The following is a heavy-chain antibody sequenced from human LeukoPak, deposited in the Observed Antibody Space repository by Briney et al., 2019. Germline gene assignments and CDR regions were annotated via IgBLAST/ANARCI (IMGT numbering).Heavy chain of an antibody. D-gene: IGHD3-9*01. J-gene: IGHJ4*02. V-gene: IGHV3-30*04. CDR3: AKDLDYDILTGSNSFDY. Sequence: GRSLRLSCAASGFTFSSYAMHWVRQAPGKGLEWVAVISYDGSNKYYADSVKGRFTISRDNSKNTLYLQMNSLRAEDTAVYYCAKDLDYDILTGSNSFDYWGQGTLVTVSS. CDR2: ISYDGSNK. CDR1: GFTFSSYA.